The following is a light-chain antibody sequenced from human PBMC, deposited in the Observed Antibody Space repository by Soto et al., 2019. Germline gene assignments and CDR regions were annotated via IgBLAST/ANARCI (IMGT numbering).Light chain of an antibody. CDR2: EVS. CDR1: SSDIGAYIY. J-gene: IGLJ1*01. Sequence: QSALTQPPSASGSPGHSVTISFTGTSSDIGAYIYVSWYQQHPGKAPKLMISEVSRRPSGVPERFSGSKSGNTASLTVSGLQAEDEAHYYCSSYAGSNNFVFGTANKVTV. V-gene: IGLV2-8*01. CDR3: SSYAGSNNFV.